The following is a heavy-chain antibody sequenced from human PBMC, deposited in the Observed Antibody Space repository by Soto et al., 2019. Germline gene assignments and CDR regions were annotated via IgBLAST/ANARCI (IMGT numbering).Heavy chain of an antibody. CDR2: LSYDGSNK. D-gene: IGHD2-15*01. CDR1: GFTFSNYA. V-gene: IGHV3-30-3*01. Sequence: QAQLVESGGRVVQPGRSLRLSCAASGFTFSNYAMHWVRQAPGKGLEWVAVLSYDGSNKYYADSVKGRFTISRDNSKNTLYLQMNSLTPEDTAVYYRARDGADWGQGTLVTVSS. J-gene: IGHJ4*02. CDR3: ARDGAD.